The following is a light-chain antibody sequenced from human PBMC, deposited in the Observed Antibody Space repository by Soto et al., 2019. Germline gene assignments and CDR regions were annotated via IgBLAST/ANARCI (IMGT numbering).Light chain of an antibody. V-gene: IGKV1-12*02. CDR3: QQAASFPFT. CDR1: QPIKTW. CDR2: TAS. J-gene: IGKJ3*01. Sequence: DIQLTQSPASVSAAVGDRINISCRASQPIKTWLAWYQQKPGKGPKLLIYTASTLETGVPSRFSGSGSGPDFTLTISSLQPEDAAIYSCQQAASFPFTFGPGAKV.